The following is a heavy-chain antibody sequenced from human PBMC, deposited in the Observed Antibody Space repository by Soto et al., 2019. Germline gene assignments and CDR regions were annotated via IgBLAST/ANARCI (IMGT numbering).Heavy chain of an antibody. J-gene: IGHJ6*02. CDR1: GGAFNNYA. D-gene: IGHD1-20*01. Sequence: QVQLLQSGAEVKKPGSSVKVSCKVSGGAFNNYALNWVRHGPGQGLALLGGIIPLHNTSNYSLKFLGRVTVTADISSTTVYMEWNSLTSDDTATYYCASWSNWNPLYYDGLDVWGQGTTVTVSS. V-gene: IGHV1-69*06. CDR2: IIPLHNTS. CDR3: ASWSNWNPLYYDGLDV.